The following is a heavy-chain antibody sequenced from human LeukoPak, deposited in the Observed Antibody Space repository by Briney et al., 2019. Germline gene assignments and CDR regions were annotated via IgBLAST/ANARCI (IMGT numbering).Heavy chain of an antibody. D-gene: IGHD3-16*02. CDR2: IGTAGDT. CDR1: GFTFSSYD. J-gene: IGHJ4*02. V-gene: IGHV3-13*03. Sequence: GGSLRLSCAACGFTFSSYDMHWVRQATGKGLEWVSAIGTAGDTYYPGSVKGQFTISRENAKNSFYLQMNSLRAGDTAVYYCARVLTPNYDYVWGSYRPTCFDYWGQGNLVTVSS. CDR3: ARVLTPNYDYVWGSYRPTCFDY.